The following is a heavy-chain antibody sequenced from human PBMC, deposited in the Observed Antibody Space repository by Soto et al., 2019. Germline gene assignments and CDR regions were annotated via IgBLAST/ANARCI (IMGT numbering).Heavy chain of an antibody. CDR1: GYTFTSYG. CDR2: ISAYNGNT. D-gene: IGHD3-22*01. Sequence: ASVKVSCKASGYTFTSYGISWVRQAPGQGLEWMGWISAYNGNTNYAQKLQGRVTMTTDTSTSTAYMELRSLRSDDTAVYYCARVVLQPRITMIVVVSNAFDIWGQGTMVTVSS. J-gene: IGHJ3*02. V-gene: IGHV1-18*01. CDR3: ARVVLQPRITMIVVVSNAFDI.